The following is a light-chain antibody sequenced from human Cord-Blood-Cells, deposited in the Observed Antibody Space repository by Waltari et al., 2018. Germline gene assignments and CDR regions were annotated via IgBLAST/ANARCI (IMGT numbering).Light chain of an antibody. CDR3: SSYTSSSTVV. Sequence: ALTPPAPGSRSPGQAITISFPGTSSHGGGYNYFSWYQQHPGKAPKLMIYDVSNRPSGVSNRFSGSKSGNTASLTISGLQAEDEADYYCSSYTSSSTVVFGGGTKLTVL. CDR1: SSHGGGYNY. V-gene: IGLV2-14*01. CDR2: DVS. J-gene: IGLJ2*01.